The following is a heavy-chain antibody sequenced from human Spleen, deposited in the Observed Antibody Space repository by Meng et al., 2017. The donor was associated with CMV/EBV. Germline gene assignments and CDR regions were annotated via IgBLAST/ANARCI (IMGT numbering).Heavy chain of an antibody. Sequence: GESLKISCSGSGFSFSDYYMTWIRQPPGKGLEWISYISSSGSIIYYADSVKGRFTISRDNTENSLFLQLNSLRAEDTAVYYCATRRTGDLVDYWGQGTLVTVSS. V-gene: IGHV3-11*04. CDR2: ISSSGSII. J-gene: IGHJ4*02. D-gene: IGHD7-27*01. CDR3: ATRRTGDLVDY. CDR1: GFSFSDYY.